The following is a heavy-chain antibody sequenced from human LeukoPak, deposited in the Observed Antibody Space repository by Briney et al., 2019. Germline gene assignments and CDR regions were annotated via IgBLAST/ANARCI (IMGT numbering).Heavy chain of an antibody. CDR1: GFTFSRYA. J-gene: IGHJ2*01. CDR3: AKDRTVGASYWYFDL. CDR2: ISYDGSDR. D-gene: IGHD1-26*01. V-gene: IGHV3-30-3*01. Sequence: GGSLRLSCAASGFTFSRYAIHWVRQAPGKGLEWVAAISYDGSDRPYADSVKGRFIISRDNSRNTLFLHMNTLRAEDTAIYYCAKDRTVGASYWYFDLWGRGTLVTVSS.